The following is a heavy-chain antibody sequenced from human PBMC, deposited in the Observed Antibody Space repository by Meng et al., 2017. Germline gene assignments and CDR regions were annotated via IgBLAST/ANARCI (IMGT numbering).Heavy chain of an antibody. D-gene: IGHD4-17*01. CDR1: GFSFTSYH. CDR3: ARDPNHGDPGVRDF. V-gene: IGHV3-7*01. J-gene: IGHJ4*02. Sequence: GGSLRLSCVASGFSFTSYHMTWVRQAPGKGLEWVANINLDGSDKAYADSVKGRFTISRDNSQNSLYLQINSLRAEDTAVYYCARDPNHGDPGVRDFWGRERWSPSPQ. CDR2: INLDGSDK.